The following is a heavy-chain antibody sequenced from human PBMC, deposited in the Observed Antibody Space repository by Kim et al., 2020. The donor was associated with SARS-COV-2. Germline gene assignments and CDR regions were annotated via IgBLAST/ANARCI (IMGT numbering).Heavy chain of an antibody. CDR2: ISYDGSNK. CDR1: GFTFSSYA. V-gene: IGHV3-30*04. J-gene: IGHJ5*02. CDR3: ASGRSGWYFNWFDP. D-gene: IGHD6-19*01. Sequence: GGSLRLSCAASGFTFSSYAMHWVRQAPGKGLEWVAVISYDGSNKYYADSVKGRFTISRDNSKNTLYLQMNSLRAEDTDVYYCASGRSGWYFNWFDPWGQGTLVTVSS.